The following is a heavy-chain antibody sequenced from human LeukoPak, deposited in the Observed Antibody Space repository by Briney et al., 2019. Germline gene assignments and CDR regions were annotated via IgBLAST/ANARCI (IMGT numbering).Heavy chain of an antibody. CDR3: AREGGEGDDAFDI. CDR1: GYTLTGYY. D-gene: IGHD3-16*01. V-gene: IGHV1-2*02. CDR2: INPNSGGT. J-gene: IGHJ3*02. Sequence: ASVKVSCKASGYTLTGYYMHWVRQAPGQGLEWMGWINPNSGGTNYAQKFQGRVTMTRDTSISTAYMELSRLRSDDTAVYYCAREGGEGDDAFDIWGQGTMVTVSS.